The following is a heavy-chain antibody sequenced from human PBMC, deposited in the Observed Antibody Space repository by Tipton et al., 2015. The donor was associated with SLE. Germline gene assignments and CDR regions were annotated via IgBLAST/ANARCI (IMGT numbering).Heavy chain of an antibody. CDR3: ATKDTQPYYFDY. CDR1: GFTFSSYG. CDR2: ISSSSSYI. Sequence: SLRLSCAASGFTFSSYGMHWVRQAPGKGLEWVSSISSSSSYIYYADSVKGRFTISRDNAKNSLYLQMNSLRAEDTAVYYCATKDTQPYYFDYWGQGTLVTVSS. V-gene: IGHV3-21*01. D-gene: IGHD1-14*01. J-gene: IGHJ4*02.